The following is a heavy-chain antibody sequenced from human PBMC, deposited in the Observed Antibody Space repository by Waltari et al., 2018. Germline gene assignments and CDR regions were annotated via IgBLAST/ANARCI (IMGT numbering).Heavy chain of an antibody. D-gene: IGHD3-22*01. CDR1: GFTFSSYA. CDR3: AKDWGKTMIVRGPGYYGMDV. CDR2: ISGSGGST. J-gene: IGHJ6*02. V-gene: IGHV3-23*01. Sequence: EVQLLESGGGLVQPGGSLRLSCAASGFTFSSYAMSWVRQAPGKGLEWVSAISGSGGSTYYADSVKGRFTISRDNSKNTRYLQMNSLRAEDTAVYYCAKDWGKTMIVRGPGYYGMDVWGQGTTVTVSS.